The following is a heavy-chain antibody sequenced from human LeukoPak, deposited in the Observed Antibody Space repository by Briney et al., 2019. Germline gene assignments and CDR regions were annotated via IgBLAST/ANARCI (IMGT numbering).Heavy chain of an antibody. CDR2: IYSGGST. Sequence: PGGSLRLSCAASGFTVSSNYMSWVRQAPGKGLEWVSVIYSGGSTYYADSVKGRFTISRDNSKNTLYLQMNSLRAEDTAVYYCARDRGGEQWLAPSYYYYGMDVWGQGTTVTVSS. CDR1: GFTVSSNY. J-gene: IGHJ6*02. D-gene: IGHD6-19*01. V-gene: IGHV3-66*01. CDR3: ARDRGGEQWLAPSYYYYGMDV.